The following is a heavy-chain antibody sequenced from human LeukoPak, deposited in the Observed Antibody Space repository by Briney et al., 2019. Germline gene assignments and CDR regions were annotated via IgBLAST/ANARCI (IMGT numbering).Heavy chain of an antibody. J-gene: IGHJ4*02. CDR3: AKEVRSFTMVRGVIPYFDY. CDR1: GFTFSSYA. D-gene: IGHD3-10*01. CDR2: ISGSGGST. V-gene: IGHV3-23*01. Sequence: PGGSLRLSCAASGFTFSSYAMSWVRQAPGKGLEWVSAISGSGGSTYYADSVKGRFTISRDNSKNTLYLQMNSLRAEDTAVYYCAKEVRSFTMVRGVIPYFDYWGQGNLVTVSS.